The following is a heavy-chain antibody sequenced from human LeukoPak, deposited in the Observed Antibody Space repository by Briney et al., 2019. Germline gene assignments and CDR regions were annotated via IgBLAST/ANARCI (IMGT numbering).Heavy chain of an antibody. J-gene: IGHJ2*01. D-gene: IGHD3-10*01. CDR2: IYTSGST. CDR3: ARGREARMYYYDSGSYSAYWYFDL. CDR1: GGSISSYY. V-gene: IGHV4-4*07. Sequence: PSETLSLTCTVSGGSISSYYWSWIRQPAGKGLEWIGRIYTSGSTNYNPSLKSRVTISLDTSKNQLSLKLSSVTAADTAVYYCARGREARMYYYDSGSYSAYWYFDLWGRGTLVTVSS.